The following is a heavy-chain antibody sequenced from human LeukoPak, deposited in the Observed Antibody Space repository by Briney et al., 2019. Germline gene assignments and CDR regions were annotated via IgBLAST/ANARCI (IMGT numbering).Heavy chain of an antibody. J-gene: IGHJ4*02. CDR2: ISGSGGTT. Sequence: GGSLRLSCAASGFTFNNYAMSWVRQAPWKGLEWVSGISGSGGTTYYADSVTGRFTISRDPSKNTLYLQMNSLRAEDTAVYYCAKGSSPFDYWGQGTLVTVSS. CDR3: AKGSSPFDY. D-gene: IGHD1-26*01. CDR1: GFTFNNYA. V-gene: IGHV3-23*01.